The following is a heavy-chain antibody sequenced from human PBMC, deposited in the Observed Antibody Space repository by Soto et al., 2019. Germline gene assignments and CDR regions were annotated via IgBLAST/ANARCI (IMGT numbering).Heavy chain of an antibody. CDR2: IIPIFGTA. J-gene: IGHJ4*02. D-gene: IGHD6-13*01. CDR1: GGTFSSYA. V-gene: IGHV1-69*13. Sequence: ASVKVSCRASGGTFSSYAISWVRQAPGKGLEWMGGIIPIFGTANYAQKFQGRVTITADESTSTAYMELSSLRSEDTAVYHCARVDISTLDYWGQGTLVTVSS. CDR3: ARVDISTLDY.